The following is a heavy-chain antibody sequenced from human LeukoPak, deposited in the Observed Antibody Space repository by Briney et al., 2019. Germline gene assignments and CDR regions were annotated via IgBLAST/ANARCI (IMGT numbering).Heavy chain of an antibody. CDR1: GFTFSDYY. V-gene: IGHV3-11*05. CDR2: ISTSSSYT. J-gene: IGHJ6*02. Sequence: GGSLRLSCAASGFTFSDYYMTWIRQAPGKGLEWVSHISTSSSYTNYADSVKGRFTISRDNSKTTLYLQMNSLRAEDTAVYYCAKAVGHYYYYGMDVWGQGTTVTVSS. CDR3: AKAVGHYYYYGMDV.